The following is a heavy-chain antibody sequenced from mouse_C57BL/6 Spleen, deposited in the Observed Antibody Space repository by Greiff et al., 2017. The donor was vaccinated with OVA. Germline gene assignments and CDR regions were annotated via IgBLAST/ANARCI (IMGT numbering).Heavy chain of an antibody. CDR3: ARDAGPYGYPPWCAY. V-gene: IGHV7-1*01. J-gene: IGHJ3*01. CDR1: GFTFSDFY. Sequence: EVQGVESGGGLVQSGRSLRLSCATSGFTFSDFYMEWVRQAPGKGLEWIAASRNKANDYTTEYSASVKGRFIVSRDTSQSILYLQMNALRAEDTASDYCARDAGPYGYPPWCAYWGQGTLVTVSA. CDR2: SRNKANDYTT. D-gene: IGHD2-2*01.